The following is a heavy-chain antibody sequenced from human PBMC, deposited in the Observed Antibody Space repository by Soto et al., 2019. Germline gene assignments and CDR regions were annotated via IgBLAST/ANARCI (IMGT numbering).Heavy chain of an antibody. V-gene: IGHV1-58*01. D-gene: IGHD6-13*01. J-gene: IGHJ4*02. Sequence: ASVKVSCTASGFPFTSSAVPWVRQARGQRLEWIGWIVVGSGNTNYAQKFQERVTITRDMSTSTAYMELSSLRSEDTAAYYCASRHSSIWYSWEYYLDYWGQGTLVTVSS. CDR2: IVVGSGNT. CDR3: ASRHSSIWYSWEYYLDY. CDR1: GFPFTSSA.